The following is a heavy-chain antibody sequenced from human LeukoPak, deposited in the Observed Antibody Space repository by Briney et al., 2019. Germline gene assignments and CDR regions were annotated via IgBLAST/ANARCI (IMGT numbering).Heavy chain of an antibody. CDR3: ASRPSENWGVADAFDI. J-gene: IGHJ3*02. V-gene: IGHV4-4*07. CDR2: IYTSGST. Sequence: ASETLSLTCTVSGGSISSYYWSWIRQPAGKGLEWIGRIYTSGSTNYNPSLKSRVTMSVDTSKNQFSLKLSSVTAADTAVYYCASRPSENWGVADAFDIWGQGTMVTVSS. D-gene: IGHD3-16*01. CDR1: GGSISSYY.